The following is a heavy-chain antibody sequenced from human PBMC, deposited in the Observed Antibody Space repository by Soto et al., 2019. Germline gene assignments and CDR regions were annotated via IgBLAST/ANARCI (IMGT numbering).Heavy chain of an antibody. CDR1: GFTVSSNY. V-gene: IGHV3-53*01. CDR3: AKGVIDRGANA. J-gene: IGHJ5*02. CDR2: ILSDYNT. Sequence: PGGSLRLSCAASGFTVSSNYMSWVRQAPGKGLEWVSVILSDYNTYYVDSVRGRFTISRDTSKNTLYLEMNSLRAEDTAVYYCAKGVIDRGANAWGQGTVVTVSS. D-gene: IGHD2-8*01.